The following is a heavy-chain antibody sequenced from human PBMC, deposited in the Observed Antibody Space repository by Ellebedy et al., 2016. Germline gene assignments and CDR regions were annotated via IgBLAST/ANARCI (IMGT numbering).Heavy chain of an antibody. CDR1: GVTFSNAW. CDR2: TKSKNDGGAA. CDR3: TTVYRYNYDSV. D-gene: IGHD5-18*01. Sequence: GGSLRLSCAASGVTFSNAWMNWVRQAPGKGREWVGSTKSKNDGGAADYAAPVKGRFTISRDDSKNTLYLQRNSLKTEDTAVYFCTTVYRYNYDSVWGQGTLVTVSS. J-gene: IGHJ4*02. V-gene: IGHV3-15*01.